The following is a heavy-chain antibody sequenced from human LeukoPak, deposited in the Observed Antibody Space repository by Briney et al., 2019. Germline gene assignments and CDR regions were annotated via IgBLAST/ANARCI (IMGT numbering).Heavy chain of an antibody. CDR1: GYSFTSYW. J-gene: IGHJ5*02. CDR2: IYPGDSDT. CDR3: ARRLGYCSGGSCSRFLNWFDP. Sequence: GESLKISCKGSGYSFTSYWIGWVRQMPGKGLEWMGIIYPGDSDTRYSPSFQGRVTISADKSISTAYLQWSSLKASDTAMYYCARRLGYCSGGSCSRFLNWFDPWGQGTLVTVSS. V-gene: IGHV5-51*01. D-gene: IGHD2-15*01.